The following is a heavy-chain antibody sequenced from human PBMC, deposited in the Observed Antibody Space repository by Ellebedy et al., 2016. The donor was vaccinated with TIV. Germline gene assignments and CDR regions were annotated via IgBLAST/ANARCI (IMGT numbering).Heavy chain of an antibody. CDR1: GFTFSSYS. V-gene: IGHV3-21*04. CDR2: ISSSSSYI. Sequence: GESLKISCAASGFTFSSYSMNWVRQAPGKGLEWVSSISSSSSYIYYADSVKGRFTISRDNAKNSLYLQMNSLRAEDTAVYYCAKSLNLWFGELLPYYYGMDVWGQGTTVTVSS. D-gene: IGHD3-10*01. J-gene: IGHJ6*02. CDR3: AKSLNLWFGELLPYYYGMDV.